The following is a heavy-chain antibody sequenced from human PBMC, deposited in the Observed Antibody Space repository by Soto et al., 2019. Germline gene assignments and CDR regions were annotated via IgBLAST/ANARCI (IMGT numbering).Heavy chain of an antibody. D-gene: IGHD4-17*01. Sequence: QVQLQESGPGLVKPSETLSLTCTVSGGSISSYYWSWIRQPPGKGLEWIGYIYYSGRTNYNPSLKSRVTLSVDPSKNQLSLKLSSVTAADTAVYYCARRYGPGFDYWGQGTLVTASS. V-gene: IGHV4-59*08. CDR3: ARRYGPGFDY. CDR1: GGSISSYY. J-gene: IGHJ4*02. CDR2: IYYSGRT.